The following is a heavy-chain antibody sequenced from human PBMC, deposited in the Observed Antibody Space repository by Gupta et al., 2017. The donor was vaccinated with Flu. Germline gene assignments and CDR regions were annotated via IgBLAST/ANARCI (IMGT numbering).Heavy chain of an antibody. CDR3: ARVGSVHTRSFERLFYFDF. V-gene: IGHV4-38-2*02. CDR1: NFSIGSGYY. Sequence: HVYLQESGPGLVKPSETLSLTCSVSNFSIGSGYYWAWLRQPPGKGLEWIGNMFHSGTTFYNPSFRSRAAISMDMSTNQVSLRLASMTAADTALYFCARVGSVHTRSFERLFYFDFWGQGTLVSVSS. J-gene: IGHJ4*02. D-gene: IGHD5-12*01. CDR2: MFHSGTT.